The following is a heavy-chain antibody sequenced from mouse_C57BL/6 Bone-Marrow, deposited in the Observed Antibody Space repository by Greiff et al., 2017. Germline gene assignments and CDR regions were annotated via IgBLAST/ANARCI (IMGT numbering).Heavy chain of an antibody. J-gene: IGHJ2*01. CDR2: IYPRSGNT. CDR1: GYTFTSYG. V-gene: IGHV1-81*01. CDR3: ARTGCYGSSQYYFDY. D-gene: IGHD1-1*01. Sequence: VQLQQSGAELARPGASVKLSCKASGYTFTSYGISWVKQRTGQGLEWIGEIYPRSGNTYYNEKFKGKATLTADKSSSTAYMELRSLTSEDSAVYFCARTGCYGSSQYYFDYWGQGTTLTVSS.